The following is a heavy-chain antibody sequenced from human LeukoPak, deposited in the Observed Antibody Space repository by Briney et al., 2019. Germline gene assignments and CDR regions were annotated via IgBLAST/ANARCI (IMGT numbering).Heavy chain of an antibody. Sequence: SETLSLTCTVSGYFISSGYYWGWIRQPPGKGLEWIGSIYHSGSTYYNPSLKSRVTISVDTSKNQFSLKLSSVTAADTAVYYCARDRDFWSGYFDYWGQGTLVTVSS. J-gene: IGHJ4*02. V-gene: IGHV4-38-2*02. D-gene: IGHD3-3*01. CDR3: ARDRDFWSGYFDY. CDR2: IYHSGST. CDR1: GYFISSGYY.